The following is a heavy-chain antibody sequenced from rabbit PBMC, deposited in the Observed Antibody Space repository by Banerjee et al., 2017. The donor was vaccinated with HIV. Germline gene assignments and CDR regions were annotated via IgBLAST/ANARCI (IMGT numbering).Heavy chain of an antibody. CDR2: IYAGSIAST. CDR3: ARDGSGWYYFNL. J-gene: IGHJ4*01. CDR1: GFSFSSSYY. D-gene: IGHD4-1*01. Sequence: QSLEESGGDLVKPGASLTLTCTASGFSFSSSYYMCWVRQAPGKGLEWIACIYAGSIASTYYASWAKGRFTISKTSSTTVTLQMTSLTAADTATYFCARDGSGWYYFNLWGPGTLVTVS. V-gene: IGHV1S40*01.